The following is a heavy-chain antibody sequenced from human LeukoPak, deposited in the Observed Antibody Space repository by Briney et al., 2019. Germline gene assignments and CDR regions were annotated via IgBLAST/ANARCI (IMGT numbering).Heavy chain of an antibody. CDR1: GGSISGYY. CDR2: IYYSGST. Sequence: PSETLSLTCTVSGGSISGYYWSWVRQPPGKGLQFIGYIYYSGSTNYNPSLESRVTISVDTSKNQFSLKLRSVTAADTAVYYCARLSKDTVVLPAAMAHYFDYWGQGTLVTVSS. CDR3: ARLSKDTVVLPAAMAHYFDY. J-gene: IGHJ4*02. V-gene: IGHV4-59*08. D-gene: IGHD2-2*01.